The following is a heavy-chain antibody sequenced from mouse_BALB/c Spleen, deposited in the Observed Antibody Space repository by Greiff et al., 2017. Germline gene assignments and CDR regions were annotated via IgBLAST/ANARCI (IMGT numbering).Heavy chain of an antibody. D-gene: IGHD2-10*01. CDR2: ISSGGST. V-gene: IGHV5-6-5*01. Sequence: EVKLMESGGGLVKPGGSLKLSCAASGFTFSSYAMSWVRQTPEKRLEWVASISSGGSTYYPDSVKGRFTISRDNARNILYLQMSSLRSEDTAMYYCARAYYGNFPFYAMDYWGQGTSVTVSS. CDR3: ARAYYGNFPFYAMDY. CDR1: GFTFSSYA. J-gene: IGHJ4*01.